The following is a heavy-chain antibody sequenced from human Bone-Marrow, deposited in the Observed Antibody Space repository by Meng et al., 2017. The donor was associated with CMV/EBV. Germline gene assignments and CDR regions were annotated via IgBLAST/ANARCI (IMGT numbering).Heavy chain of an antibody. CDR1: GYSFGDYL. V-gene: IGHV5-51*01. CDR3: ARLVGHTNVFNY. CDR2: IYPGDSDN. D-gene: IGHD2-8*01. Sequence: GESLKISCEGSGYSFGDYLISWVRQRPGKGLEWMGIIYPGDSDNRYNPSFKGQVTISADKSIRTAYLQWRSLKAPDTAMDSCARLVGHTNVFNYWGQGTLVTVSS. J-gene: IGHJ4*02.